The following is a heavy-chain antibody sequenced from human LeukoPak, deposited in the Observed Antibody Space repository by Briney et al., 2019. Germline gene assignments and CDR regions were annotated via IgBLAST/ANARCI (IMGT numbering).Heavy chain of an antibody. J-gene: IGHJ6*03. CDR1: GFTFSSYA. Sequence: PGGSLRLSCAASGFTFSSYAMSWVRQAPGKGLEWVSAISGSGGSTYYADSVKGRFSISRDNSKNTLYLQMNSLRAEDTAKYYCAKHYGDYYYYYMDVWGKGTTVTVSS. CDR2: ISGSGGST. V-gene: IGHV3-23*01. D-gene: IGHD4-17*01. CDR3: AKHYGDYYYYYMDV.